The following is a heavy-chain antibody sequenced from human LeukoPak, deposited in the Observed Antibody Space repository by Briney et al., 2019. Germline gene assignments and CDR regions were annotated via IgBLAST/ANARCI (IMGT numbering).Heavy chain of an antibody. J-gene: IGHJ3*02. CDR2: IYPGDSDT. CDR1: GYSFTSYW. Sequence: GESLKISCKGSGYSFTSYWIGWVRQMPGKGLEWMGIIYPGDSDTRYSPSFQGQVTISADKSVSTAYLQWSSLKASDTAMYYCARRGESTGYRGAFDIWGQGTMVTVSS. V-gene: IGHV5-51*01. D-gene: IGHD5-18*01. CDR3: ARRGESTGYRGAFDI.